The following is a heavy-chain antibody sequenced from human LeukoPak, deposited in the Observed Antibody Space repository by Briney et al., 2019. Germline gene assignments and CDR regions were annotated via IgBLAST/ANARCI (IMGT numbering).Heavy chain of an antibody. V-gene: IGHV3-30*18. J-gene: IGHJ4*02. D-gene: IGHD3-22*01. CDR1: GFTLITYG. CDR3: AKASSRGYYDSSAFDY. Sequence: PGGSLRLSCAASGFTLITYGMHWVRQAPGKGLEWVAVISYDGSNQNYADSVKGRFTISRDNSKNTLYLQMNSLRAEDSAVYYCAKASSRGYYDSSAFDYWGQGTLVTVSS. CDR2: ISYDGSNQ.